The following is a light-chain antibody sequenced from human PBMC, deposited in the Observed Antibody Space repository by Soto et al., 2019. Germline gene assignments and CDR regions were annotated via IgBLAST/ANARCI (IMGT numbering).Light chain of an antibody. CDR2: DAS. J-gene: IGKJ5*01. V-gene: IGKV3-11*01. CDR3: QEHASI. Sequence: EIVLTPSPAPLSFSPGERATLSCRASQSVSSYLAWYQQKPGQAPRLLIYDASNRATGIPDRFSGSGSGTDFTLTISRLEPEDFAVYYCQEHASIFGQGTRLEIK. CDR1: QSVSSY.